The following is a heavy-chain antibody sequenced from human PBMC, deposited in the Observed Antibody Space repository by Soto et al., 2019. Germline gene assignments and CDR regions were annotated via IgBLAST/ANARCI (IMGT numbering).Heavy chain of an antibody. CDR3: ARLGWGNGDSDY. D-gene: IGHD2-21*01. CDR2: ILYTGTT. Sequence: QLQLHESGPGLVKSSETLSLTCTVSGGSISKSNYFWGWIRQAPGKGLEWIASILYTGTTSYNSSLKSRVAISVDTSKNQFSLKLNSVTAADTDVYYCARLGWGNGDSDYCGQGTLVTVSS. V-gene: IGHV4-39*01. J-gene: IGHJ4*02. CDR1: GGSISKSNYF.